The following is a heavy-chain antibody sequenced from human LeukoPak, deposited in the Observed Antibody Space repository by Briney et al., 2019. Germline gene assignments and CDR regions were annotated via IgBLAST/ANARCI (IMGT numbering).Heavy chain of an antibody. CDR3: ARGSSPYYYCGMDV. CDR2: ISYDGSNK. D-gene: IGHD1-26*01. Sequence: GGSLRLSCAASGFTFSSYAMHWVRQAPGKGLEWVAVISYDGSNKYYADSVKGRFTISRDNSKNTLYLQMNSLRAEDTAVYYCARGSSPYYYCGMDVWGRGTMVTVSS. CDR1: GFTFSSYA. V-gene: IGHV3-30-3*01. J-gene: IGHJ6*02.